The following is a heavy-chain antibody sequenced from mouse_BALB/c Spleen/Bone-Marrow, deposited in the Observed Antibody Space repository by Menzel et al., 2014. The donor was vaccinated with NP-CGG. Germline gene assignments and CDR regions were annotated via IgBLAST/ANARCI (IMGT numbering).Heavy chain of an antibody. CDR3: TRSGTSWLRRSWHFDV. D-gene: IGHD2-2*01. CDR1: GYTFTSYY. J-gene: IGHJ1*01. Sequence: QVHVKQSGAELVKPGASVKLSCKASGYTFTSYYMYWVKQRPGQGLEWIGEINPSNGGTNFNGKFKSKATLTVDKSSSTAYMQLSSLTSEDSAVYYCTRSGTSWLRRSWHFDVWGAGTTVTVSS. CDR2: INPSNGGT. V-gene: IGHV1S81*02.